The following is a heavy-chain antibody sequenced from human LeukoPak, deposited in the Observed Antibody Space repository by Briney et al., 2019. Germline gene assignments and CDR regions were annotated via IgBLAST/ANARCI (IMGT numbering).Heavy chain of an antibody. CDR2: IYYSGST. V-gene: IGHV4-39*07. CDR1: GGSISNYY. CDR3: ARDRVGQQLVGRKYYYYYMDV. J-gene: IGHJ6*03. Sequence: SETLSLTCTVSGGSISNYYWNWIRQPPGKGLEWIGSIYYSGSTYYNQSPKSRVTISVDTSKNQFSLKLRSVTAADTAVYYCARDRVGQQLVGRKYYYYYMDVWGKGNTVTISS. D-gene: IGHD6-13*01.